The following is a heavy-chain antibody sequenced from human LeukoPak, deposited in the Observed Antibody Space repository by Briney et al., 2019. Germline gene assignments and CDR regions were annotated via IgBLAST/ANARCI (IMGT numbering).Heavy chain of an antibody. J-gene: IGHJ6*03. Sequence: SVKVSCKASGGTFSSYTISWVRQAPGQGLEWMGRIIPILGIANYAQKFQGRATITADKSTSTAYMELSSLRSEDTAVYYCAREPRYCSGGSCYSPGYYYYYMDVWGKGTTVTVSS. CDR3: AREPRYCSGGSCYSPGYYYYYMDV. CDR1: GGTFSSYT. V-gene: IGHV1-69*02. CDR2: IIPILGIA. D-gene: IGHD2-15*01.